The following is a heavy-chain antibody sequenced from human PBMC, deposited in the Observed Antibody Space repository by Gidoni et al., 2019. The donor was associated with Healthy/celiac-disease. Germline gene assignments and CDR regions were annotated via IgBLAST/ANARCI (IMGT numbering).Heavy chain of an antibody. V-gene: IGHV3-30*18. CDR1: GFTFSSYG. Sequence: QVQLVESGGGVVQPGRSLRLSCAASGFTFSSYGMHWVRQAPGKGLEWVAVISYDGSNKYYADSVKGRFTISRENSKNTLYLQMNSLRAEDTAVYYCAKEREDMITFGGVTFFDYWGQGTLVTVSS. D-gene: IGHD3-16*01. CDR3: AKEREDMITFGGVTFFDY. CDR2: ISYDGSNK. J-gene: IGHJ4*02.